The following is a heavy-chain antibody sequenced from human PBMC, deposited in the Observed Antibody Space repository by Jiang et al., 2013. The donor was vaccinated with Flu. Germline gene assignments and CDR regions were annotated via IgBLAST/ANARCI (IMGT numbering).Heavy chain of an antibody. D-gene: IGHD6-19*01. V-gene: IGHV3-48*03. J-gene: IGHJ6*02. CDR2: INDYGSTM. CDR3: ARVDANSRGWHRYYYYGMDV. Sequence: PGKGLEWVSYINDYGSTMTYVDSVRGRFIISRDNAKSSLYLQMNSLRAEDTAVYYCARVDANSRGWHRYYYYGMDVWGQGTTVTVSS.